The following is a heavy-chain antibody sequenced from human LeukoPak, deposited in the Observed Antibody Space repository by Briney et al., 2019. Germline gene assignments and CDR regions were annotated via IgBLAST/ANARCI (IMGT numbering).Heavy chain of an antibody. V-gene: IGHV3-53*01. J-gene: IGHJ4*02. CDR2: IYSGGDT. CDR3: SRRAGEYSHPYDY. Sequence: GGSLRLSCTVSGFTVSSNPWSWVRQAPGKGLERVSFIYSGGDTHYSDSVKGRFTISRDNSKNTLYLQMNSLRAEDTAIYYCSRRAGEYSHPYDYWGQGTLVTVSS. CDR1: GFTVSSNP. D-gene: IGHD2-15*01.